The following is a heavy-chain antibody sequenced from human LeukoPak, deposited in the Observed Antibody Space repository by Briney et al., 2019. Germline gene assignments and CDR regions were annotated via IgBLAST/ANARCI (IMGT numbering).Heavy chain of an antibody. Sequence: GGSLRLSCAASGFTFSSYGMHWVRQAPGKGLEWVAFIRYDGSNKYYADSVKGRFPISRDNSKNTLYLQMNSLRAEDTAVYYCASVHSSGYYYWGQGTLVTVSS. J-gene: IGHJ4*02. CDR2: IRYDGSNK. D-gene: IGHD3-22*01. V-gene: IGHV3-30*02. CDR1: GFTFSSYG. CDR3: ASVHSSGYYY.